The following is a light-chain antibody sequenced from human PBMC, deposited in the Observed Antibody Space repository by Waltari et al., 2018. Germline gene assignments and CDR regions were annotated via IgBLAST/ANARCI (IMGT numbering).Light chain of an antibody. CDR3: YSQSFTSIVL. V-gene: IGLV2-14*03. CDR1: SSDVGGYDS. CDR2: DVS. Sequence: QSALTQPASVSGSPGQSITISCSGSSSDVGGYDSLSWYQDRPGQAPKVIIYDVSNRPSGVSYCVSNSKSADTPSLTSSGLQADDESYYYCYSQSFTSIVLFGAGTKVTVL. J-gene: IGLJ2*01.